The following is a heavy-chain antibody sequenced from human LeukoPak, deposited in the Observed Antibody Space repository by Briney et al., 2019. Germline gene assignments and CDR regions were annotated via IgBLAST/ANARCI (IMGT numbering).Heavy chain of an antibody. Sequence: ASVKVSCKASGGTFSSYAISWVRQAPGQGLDWMGWISAYSGNTNYAQKIQGRVTMTTDTSTRIAYMELRTLRSDDTAVYYCARQWAAAGRNAFDIWGQGTMVTVSS. CDR1: GGTFSSYA. CDR3: ARQWAAAGRNAFDI. CDR2: ISAYSGNT. V-gene: IGHV1-18*01. D-gene: IGHD6-13*01. J-gene: IGHJ3*02.